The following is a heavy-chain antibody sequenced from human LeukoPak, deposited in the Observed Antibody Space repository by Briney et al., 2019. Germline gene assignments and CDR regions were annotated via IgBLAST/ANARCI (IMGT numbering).Heavy chain of an antibody. V-gene: IGHV3-21*01. CDR1: GFTFSSYR. CDR2: ISSSSSYI. CDR3: ASHRWDAFDI. Sequence: GRSLRLSRAASGFTFSSYRMNWVRQAPGKGLEWVSSISSSSSYIYYGDSVKGRFTISRDNAKNSLYLQMNSLRAEDTAVYYCASHRWDAFDIWGQGTMVTVSS. D-gene: IGHD6-13*01. J-gene: IGHJ3*02.